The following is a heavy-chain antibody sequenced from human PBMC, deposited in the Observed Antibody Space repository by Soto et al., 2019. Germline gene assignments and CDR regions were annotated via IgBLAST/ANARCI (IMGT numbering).Heavy chain of an antibody. CDR3: AGWNYDY. Sequence: XESLLLSCAASGFTFRSYGMMWVRQAPGKGLEWVSAISQSAGGNTYYADSVKGRFTISRDDPKNTLYLQMDSLRPEDTAQYYCAGWNYDYWGQGTQVTVSS. V-gene: IGHV3-23*01. CDR2: ISQSAGGNT. D-gene: IGHD1-7*01. J-gene: IGHJ4*02. CDR1: GFTFRSYG.